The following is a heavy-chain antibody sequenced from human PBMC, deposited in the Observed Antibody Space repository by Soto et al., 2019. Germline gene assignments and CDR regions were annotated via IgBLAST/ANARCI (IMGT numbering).Heavy chain of an antibody. CDR2: INHSGST. Sequence: SETLSLTCAVYGGSFSGYYWSWIRQPPGKGLEWIGEINHSGSTNYNPSLKSRVTISVDTSKNQSSLKLSSVTAADTAVYYCARGTGVITMVRGVITNRPYYYYGMDVWGQGTTVTVSS. V-gene: IGHV4-34*01. D-gene: IGHD3-10*01. CDR3: ARGTGVITMVRGVITNRPYYYYGMDV. J-gene: IGHJ6*02. CDR1: GGSFSGYY.